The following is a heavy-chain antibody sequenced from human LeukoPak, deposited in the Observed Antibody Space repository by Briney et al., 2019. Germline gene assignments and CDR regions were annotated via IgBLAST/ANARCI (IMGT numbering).Heavy chain of an antibody. D-gene: IGHD6-13*01. CDR3: ARDVAAAGIGNYYYYYYMDV. J-gene: IGHJ6*03. CDR1: GYTFTGYY. V-gene: IGHV1-2*02. CDR2: INPNSGGT. Sequence: EASVKVSCKASGYTFTGYYIHWVRQAPGQGLEWMGWINPNSGGTNYAQKFQGRVTMTRDTSISTAYMELSRLRSDDTAVYYCARDVAAAGIGNYYYYYYMDVWGKGTTVTISS.